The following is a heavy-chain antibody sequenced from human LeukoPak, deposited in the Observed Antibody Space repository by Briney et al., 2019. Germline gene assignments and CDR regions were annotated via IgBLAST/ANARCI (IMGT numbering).Heavy chain of an antibody. CDR3: AKWRDYDVLTGYYVSDY. J-gene: IGHJ4*02. D-gene: IGHD3-9*01. V-gene: IGHV3-23*01. Sequence: GGSLRLSCAASGFTFSNYAMSWVRQAPGKGLEWVSAITGSGGNTYYADSVKGRFTISRDNSKNTLYLQMNSLRAEDTAVYYCAKWRDYDVLTGYYVSDYWGQGTLVTVSS. CDR2: ITGSGGNT. CDR1: GFTFSNYA.